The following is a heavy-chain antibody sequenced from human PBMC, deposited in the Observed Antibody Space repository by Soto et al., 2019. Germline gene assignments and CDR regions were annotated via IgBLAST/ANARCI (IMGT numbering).Heavy chain of an antibody. D-gene: IGHD3-10*01. J-gene: IGHJ4*02. V-gene: IGHV4-61*08. CDR2: IYYTGIT. CDR3: AKLRGLGEVSPYFDY. Sequence: SETLSLTCTVSGDSISRGAYYWTWIRQHPVKGLEWIAYIYYTGITNFNPSLKSRVTISMDTSKNQFSLKLRSVTAADTAVYYCAKLRGLGEVSPYFDYWGQGLMVTVSS. CDR1: GDSISRGAYY.